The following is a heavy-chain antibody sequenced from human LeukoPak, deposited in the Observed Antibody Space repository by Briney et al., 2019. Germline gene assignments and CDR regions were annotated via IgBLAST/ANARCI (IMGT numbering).Heavy chain of an antibody. CDR3: ARDGKRWLHPSSDGYFDY. D-gene: IGHD5-24*01. CDR1: GGSISSGDYY. Sequence: PSQTLSLTCTVSGGSISSGDYYWSWIRQPPGKGLEWIGYIYYSGSTYYNPSLKSRVTISVDTSKNQFSLKLSSVTAADTAVYYCARDGKRWLHPSSDGYFDYWGQGTLVTVSS. V-gene: IGHV4-30-4*01. J-gene: IGHJ4*02. CDR2: IYYSGST.